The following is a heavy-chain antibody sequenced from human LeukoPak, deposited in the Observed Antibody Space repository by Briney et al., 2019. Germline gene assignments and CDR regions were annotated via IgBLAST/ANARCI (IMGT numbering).Heavy chain of an antibody. CDR1: GFTVSSNY. CDR2: IYSGDIT. J-gene: IGHJ3*02. Sequence: GGSLRLSCAASGFTVSSNYMSWVRQAPGKGLEWVSVIYSGDITYYADSVKGRFTISRDNAKNTMYLQMNSLRAEDTAVYYCAREATSFDIWGQGTMVTVSS. V-gene: IGHV3-66*01. CDR3: AREATSFDI.